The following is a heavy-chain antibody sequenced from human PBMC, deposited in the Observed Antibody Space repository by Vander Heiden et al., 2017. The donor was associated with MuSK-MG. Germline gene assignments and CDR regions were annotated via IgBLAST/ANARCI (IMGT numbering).Heavy chain of an antibody. CDR1: GYSFTNYW. V-gene: IGHV5-51*01. Sequence: EVQLVQSGAEVKRPGESLSISCKASGYSFTNYWIAWVRQMPGRGLEWMGIFYPDDSETKYSPSFQGQVTISADRSNDIAYLEWRSLTASDTAMYYCARLRRQYSYGDYYYGLDVWGQGTTVTVSS. CDR2: FYPDDSET. CDR3: ARLRRQYSYGDYYYGLDV. J-gene: IGHJ6*02. D-gene: IGHD5-18*01.